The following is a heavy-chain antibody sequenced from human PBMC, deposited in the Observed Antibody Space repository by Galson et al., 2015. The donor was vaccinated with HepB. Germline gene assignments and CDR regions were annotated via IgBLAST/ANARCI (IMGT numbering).Heavy chain of an antibody. Sequence: SLRLSCAASGFTFSSYGMHWVRQAPGKGLEWVAVIWYDGSNKYYADSVKGRFTISRDNSKNTLYLQMNSLRAEDTAVYYCAREGDDYYDSSGYSGDAFGIWGQGTMVTVSS. CDR1: GFTFSSYG. CDR3: AREGDDYYDSSGYSGDAFGI. J-gene: IGHJ3*02. CDR2: IWYDGSNK. D-gene: IGHD3-22*01. V-gene: IGHV3-33*01.